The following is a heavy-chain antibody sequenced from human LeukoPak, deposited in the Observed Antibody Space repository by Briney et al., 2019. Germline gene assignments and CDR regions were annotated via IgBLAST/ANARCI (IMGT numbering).Heavy chain of an antibody. J-gene: IGHJ6*02. CDR3: ARDRRDGYNFPNYYYYGMDV. CDR2: IYYSGST. CDR1: GGSISSGDYY. V-gene: IGHV4-30-4*01. D-gene: IGHD5-24*01. Sequence: PSQTLSLTCTVSGGSISSGDYYWSWIRQPPGKCLEWIGYIYYSGSTYYNPSLKSRVTISVDTSKNQFSLKLSSVTAADTAVYYCARDRRDGYNFPNYYYYGMDVWGQGTTVTVSS.